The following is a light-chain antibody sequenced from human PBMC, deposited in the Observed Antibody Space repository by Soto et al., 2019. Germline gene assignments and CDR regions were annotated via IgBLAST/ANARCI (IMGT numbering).Light chain of an antibody. V-gene: IGKV3-20*01. Sequence: DSVWGQASADLCSRPGRKATLSFRASQSVSSYLAWYQQKPGQAPRLLIYDASNRATGIPDRFSGSGSGTDFTLTISRLEPEDFAVYYCQQYGRSPPFGQGTEV. J-gene: IGKJ1*01. CDR2: DAS. CDR1: QSVSSY. CDR3: QQYGRSPP.